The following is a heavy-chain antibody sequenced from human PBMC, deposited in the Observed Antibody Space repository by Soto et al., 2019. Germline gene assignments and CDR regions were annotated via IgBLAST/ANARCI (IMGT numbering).Heavy chain of an antibody. CDR3: AREAVVVALYYYGMDV. Sequence: QVKLVESGGGVVQPGRSLRLSCAASGFTFSSYAMHWVRQAPGKGLEWVAVISYDGSNKYYADSVKGRFTISRDNSKNTLYLQMNSLRAEDTAVYYCAREAVVVALYYYGMDVWGQGTTVTVSS. CDR2: ISYDGSNK. D-gene: IGHD2-15*01. J-gene: IGHJ6*02. V-gene: IGHV3-30-3*01. CDR1: GFTFSSYA.